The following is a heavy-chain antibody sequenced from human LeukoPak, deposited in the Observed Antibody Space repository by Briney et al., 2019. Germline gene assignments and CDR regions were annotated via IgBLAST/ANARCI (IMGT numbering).Heavy chain of an antibody. D-gene: IGHD3-22*01. CDR1: GDSISSSSYY. J-gene: IGHJ1*01. V-gene: IGHV4-39*01. CDR3: ARRRYYDSTGYLD. Sequence: SETLSLTCTISGDSISSSSYYWDWIRQRPGKGLEWIGTIYYSGSTYYNASLKSRLFISIDTSNNQFSLRLSFVTAADTAVYYCARRRYYDSTGYLDWGQGTLITVSS. CDR2: IYYSGST.